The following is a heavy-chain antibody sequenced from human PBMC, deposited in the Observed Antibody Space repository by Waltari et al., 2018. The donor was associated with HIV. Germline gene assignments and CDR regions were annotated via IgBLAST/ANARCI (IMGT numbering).Heavy chain of an antibody. V-gene: IGHV3-15*01. Sequence: EVQLVESGGGLVKPGGSLRLSCAASGFTLSHAWMSWVRQAPGKGLEWDGRIKGKKNCGTTEYAEPVKGRFTISINDSKNTLYLKMNSLKTEDTAVYYCTTPRDWNDVWDYYYGMDVWGQGTTVTVSS. D-gene: IGHD1-1*01. CDR1: GFTLSHAW. CDR2: IKGKKNCGTT. J-gene: IGHJ6*02. CDR3: TTPRDWNDVWDYYYGMDV.